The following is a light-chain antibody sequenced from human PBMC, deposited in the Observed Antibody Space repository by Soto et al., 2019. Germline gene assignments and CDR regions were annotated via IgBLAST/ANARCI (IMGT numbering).Light chain of an antibody. Sequence: EIVLTQSPGTLSLSPGERATLSCRASQSITSSYLAWYQQKPGQAPRLLIYGASRRATDIPDRFSGSGSGTDFTLTISRLEPEDFAVYYCQLYDSPSYTFGQGTKSEIK. J-gene: IGKJ2*01. CDR2: GAS. V-gene: IGKV3-20*01. CDR3: QLYDSPSYT. CDR1: QSITSSY.